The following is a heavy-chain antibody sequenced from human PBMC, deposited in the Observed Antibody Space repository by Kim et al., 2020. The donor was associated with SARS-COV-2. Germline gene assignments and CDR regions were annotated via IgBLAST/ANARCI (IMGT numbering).Heavy chain of an antibody. J-gene: IGHJ4*02. CDR2: IRNKTDRYTA. D-gene: IGHD1-26*01. CDR1: GFTFTGPP. Sequence: GGSLRLSCVASGFTFTGPPVHWVRQAPGKGLEWVGLIRNKTDRYTADYAAPVKGRFTISRDDSKNTAYLQMNSLKIEDTALYYCTGHESQVGPFCGGQGT. CDR3: TGHESQVGPFC. V-gene: IGHV3-73*01.